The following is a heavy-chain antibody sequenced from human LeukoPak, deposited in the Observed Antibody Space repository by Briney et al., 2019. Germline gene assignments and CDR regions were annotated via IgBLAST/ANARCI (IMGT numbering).Heavy chain of an antibody. CDR2: IKQDGSEK. Sequence: GGSLRLSCAASGFTFSSYWMSWVRQAPGKGLEWVANIKQDGSEKYYVDSVKGRFTISRDNAKNSLYLQMNSLRAEDTAVYYCARDRAHDYGDYDDFDYWGQGTLVTVSS. J-gene: IGHJ4*02. CDR3: ARDRAHDYGDYDDFDY. CDR1: GFTFSSYW. D-gene: IGHD4-17*01. V-gene: IGHV3-7*01.